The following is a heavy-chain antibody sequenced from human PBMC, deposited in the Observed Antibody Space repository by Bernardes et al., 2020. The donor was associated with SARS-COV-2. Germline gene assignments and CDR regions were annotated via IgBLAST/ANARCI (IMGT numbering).Heavy chain of an antibody. CDR3: AKDSRIYSSYNQENFDY. V-gene: IGHV3-23*01. CDR2: ISGSGGST. J-gene: IGHJ4*02. D-gene: IGHD6-6*01. CDR1: GFTFSSYA. Sequence: GGSLRLSCAASGFTFSSYAMSWVRQAPGKGLEWVSAISGSGGSTYYADSVKGRFTISRDNSKNTLYLQMNSLRAEDTAVYYCAKDSRIYSSYNQENFDYWGQGTLVTVSS.